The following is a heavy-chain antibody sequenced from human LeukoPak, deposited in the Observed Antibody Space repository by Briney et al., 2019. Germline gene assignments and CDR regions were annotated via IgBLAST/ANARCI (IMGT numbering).Heavy chain of an antibody. V-gene: IGHV3-53*01. CDR3: ARGLHGYSYGSVDY. J-gene: IGHJ4*02. Sequence: PGGSLRLSCAASGFTVSSNYMSCVRQAPRKGLEWVSVIYSGGSTYYADSVKGRITISRDNSKNTLYLQMNSLRAEDTAVYYCARGLHGYSYGSVDYWGQGTLVTVSS. D-gene: IGHD5-18*01. CDR1: GFTVSSNY. CDR2: IYSGGST.